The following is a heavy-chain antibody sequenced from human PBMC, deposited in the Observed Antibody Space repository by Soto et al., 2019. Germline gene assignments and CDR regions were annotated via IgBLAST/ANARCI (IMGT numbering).Heavy chain of an antibody. V-gene: IGHV2-5*02. CDR1: GFSLSTTEMG. Sequence: QITLKESGPTLVKPTQTLTLTCTFSGFSLSTTEMGVGWIRQPPGKALEWLALIYRDDDKRYSPSLKSRLTIXXDXSKXQVGHTMTNMDPVDTATYYRAHRIDYSSSPSAFDIWGQGTMVTVSS. J-gene: IGHJ3*02. D-gene: IGHD3-10*01. CDR3: AHRIDYSSSPSAFDI. CDR2: IYRDDDK.